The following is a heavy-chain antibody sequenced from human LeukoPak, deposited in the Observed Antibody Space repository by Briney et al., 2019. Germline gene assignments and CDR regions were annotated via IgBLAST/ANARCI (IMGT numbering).Heavy chain of an antibody. CDR1: GGSISSSSYY. CDR2: IYYSGST. D-gene: IGHD3-3*01. CDR3: ATPTVDYDFWSGYLRGYYFDY. J-gene: IGHJ4*02. V-gene: IGHV4-39*01. Sequence: KPSETLSLTCTVSGGSISSSSYYWGWIRQSPGKGLEWIGSIYYSGSTYYNPSLKSRVTISVDTSKNQFSLKLSSVTAADTAVYYCATPTVDYDFWSGYLRGYYFDYWGQGTLVTVSS.